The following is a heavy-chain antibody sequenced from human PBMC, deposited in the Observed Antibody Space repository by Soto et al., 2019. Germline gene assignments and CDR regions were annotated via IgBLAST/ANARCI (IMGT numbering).Heavy chain of an antibody. D-gene: IGHD6-19*01. CDR3: AKDLGSGWYLDYYYYGMDV. V-gene: IGHV3-30*18. Sequence: GGSLRLSCAASGFTFGGSGMHWVRQAPGRGLEWVAVLLSDGYTKLYAASVEGRFTISRDNSKNTLYLQMNSLRAEDTAVYYCAKDLGSGWYLDYYYYGMDVWGQGTTVTVSS. CDR1: GFTFGGSG. J-gene: IGHJ6*02. CDR2: LLSDGYTK.